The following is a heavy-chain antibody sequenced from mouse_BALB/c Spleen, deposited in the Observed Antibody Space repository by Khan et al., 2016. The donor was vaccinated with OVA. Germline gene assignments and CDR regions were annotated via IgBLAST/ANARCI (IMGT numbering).Heavy chain of an antibody. CDR3: TRIYRSDFDY. Sequence: EVQLQESGPELVKPGASVKISCKASGYSFTGYFMNWVMQSHGKSLEWIGRINPHIGETFYNHKFKGKATLTVDESSSTAHMALRSLASEDSAVYNCTRIYRSDFDYWGQGTTLTVSS. CDR2: INPHIGET. CDR1: GYSFTGYF. D-gene: IGHD1-1*01. V-gene: IGHV1-20*02. J-gene: IGHJ2*01.